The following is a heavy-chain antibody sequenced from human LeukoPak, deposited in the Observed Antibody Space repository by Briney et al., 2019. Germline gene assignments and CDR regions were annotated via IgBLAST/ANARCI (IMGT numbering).Heavy chain of an antibody. Sequence: GSLRLSCAASGFTFTTYAMTWVRQAPGKGLEWVSAISGSGGNTYYADSVKGRFTISRDNSKNTLYLQMNSLRAEDTAVYYCAKDLDILTGLYYYYAMDVWGQGTTVTVSS. D-gene: IGHD3-9*01. CDR2: ISGSGGNT. CDR3: AKDLDILTGLYYYYAMDV. CDR1: GFTFTTYA. J-gene: IGHJ6*02. V-gene: IGHV3-23*01.